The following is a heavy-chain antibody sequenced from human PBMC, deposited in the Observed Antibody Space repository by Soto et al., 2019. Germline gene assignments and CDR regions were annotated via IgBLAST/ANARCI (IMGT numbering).Heavy chain of an antibody. CDR3: APHLWFGELYY. D-gene: IGHD3-10*01. CDR1: GFTFSSYA. V-gene: IGHV3-23*01. CDR2: ISGSGGST. Sequence: EVQLLESGGGLVQPGGSLRLSCAASGFTFSSYAMSWVRQAPGKGLEWVSAISGSGGSTYYADSVKGRFTISRDNSKNTMYLQMNSLRAEDTAVYYCAPHLWFGELYYWGQGTLVTVSS. J-gene: IGHJ4*02.